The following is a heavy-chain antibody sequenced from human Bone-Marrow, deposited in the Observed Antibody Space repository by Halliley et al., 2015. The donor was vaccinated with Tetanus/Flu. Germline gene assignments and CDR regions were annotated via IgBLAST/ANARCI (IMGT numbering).Heavy chain of an antibody. Sequence: LEWVANIKGDGREKYYVGSVTGRFTISRDNDKNLLYLQMNSLRAEDTAVYFCAREGSGYDYWGQGTLVTVSS. V-gene: IGHV3-7*04. CDR3: AREGSGYDY. CDR2: IKGDGREK. D-gene: IGHD3-10*01. J-gene: IGHJ4*02.